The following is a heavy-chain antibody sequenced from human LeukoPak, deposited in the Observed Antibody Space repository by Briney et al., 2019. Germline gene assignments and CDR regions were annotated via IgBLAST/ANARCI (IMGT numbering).Heavy chain of an antibody. CDR2: INSDGSST. CDR1: GFTFSRYW. Sequence: TGGSLRLSCAASGFTFSRYWMHWVRQAPGKGLVRVSRINSDGSSTINADSVKGRFTISRDNAKNTLYLQMNSLRVEDTDVYFCARGGSPPEALGDAFDIWGQGTMVTVSS. CDR3: ARGGSPPEALGDAFDI. J-gene: IGHJ3*02. V-gene: IGHV3-74*01. D-gene: IGHD1-26*01.